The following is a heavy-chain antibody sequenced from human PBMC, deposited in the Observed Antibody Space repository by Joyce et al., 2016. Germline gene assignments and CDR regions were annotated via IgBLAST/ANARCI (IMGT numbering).Heavy chain of an antibody. J-gene: IGHJ4*02. Sequence: QLQLQESGPGLVKPSETLSLTCTVSGGSISSSSYYWGWIRQPPGKGLEWIGSIYYSGRTYYNQSLKSRVTISVDTSKNQFSLKLSSVTAADTAVYHCASSRRGQRMVLLWFGELLNWGQGTLVTVSS. V-gene: IGHV4-39*01. CDR3: ASSRRGQRMVLLWFGELLN. D-gene: IGHD3-10*01. CDR1: GGSISSSSYY. CDR2: IYYSGRT.